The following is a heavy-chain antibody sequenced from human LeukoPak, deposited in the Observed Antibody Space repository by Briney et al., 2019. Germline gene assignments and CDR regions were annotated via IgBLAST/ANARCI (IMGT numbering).Heavy chain of an antibody. J-gene: IGHJ4*02. CDR3: AKSDSSGYYYAEGGSFDY. CDR1: GFTFSSYG. D-gene: IGHD3-22*01. Sequence: PGRSLRLSCAGSGFTFSSYGMHWVRQAPGKGLEWVAVIWYAGSNKYYADSVKGRFTISRDNSKNTLYLQMNSLRAEDTAVYYCAKSDSSGYYYAEGGSFDYWGQGTLVTVSS. CDR2: IWYAGSNK. V-gene: IGHV3-33*06.